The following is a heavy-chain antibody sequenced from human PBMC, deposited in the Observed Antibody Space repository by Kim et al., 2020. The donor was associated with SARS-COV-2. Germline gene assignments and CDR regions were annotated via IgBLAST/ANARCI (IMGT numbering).Heavy chain of an antibody. CDR2: IKQDGSEK. CDR3: ARDSVAAADTYYYYGMDV. D-gene: IGHD6-13*01. CDR1: GFTFSSYW. V-gene: IGHV3-7*03. J-gene: IGHJ6*02. Sequence: GGSLRLSCAASGFTFSSYWMSWVRQDPGKGLEWVANIKQDGSEKYYVDSVKGRFTISRDNAKNSLYLQMNSLTAEDTAVYYCARDSVAAADTYYYYGMDVWGQGTTVTVSS.